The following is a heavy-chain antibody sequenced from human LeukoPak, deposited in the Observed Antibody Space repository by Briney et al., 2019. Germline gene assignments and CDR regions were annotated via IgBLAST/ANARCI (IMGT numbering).Heavy chain of an antibody. CDR3: ARGSVDIAVAGFDY. CDR1: GGTFSSYA. CDR2: IIPILGIA. D-gene: IGHD6-19*01. V-gene: IGHV1-69*04. Sequence: SVKVSCKASGGTFSSYAISWVRQAPGQGREWMGRIIPILGIANYAQKFQGRVTITADKSTSTAYMELSSLRSEDTAVYYCARGSVDIAVAGFDYWGQGTLVTVSS. J-gene: IGHJ4*02.